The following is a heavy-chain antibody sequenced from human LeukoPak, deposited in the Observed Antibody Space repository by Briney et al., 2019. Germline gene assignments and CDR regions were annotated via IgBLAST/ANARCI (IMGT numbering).Heavy chain of an antibody. D-gene: IGHD2-2*01. V-gene: IGHV3-30*18. CDR2: ISYDGSHK. Sequence: GGSLRLSCAASGFTFSRYWMHWVRQAPGKGLEWVAVISYDGSHKYYADSVKGRFTISRDSSKNTLYLQMNSLRAEDTAVYYCAKDGGSRYCSSASCDALRYWGQGTLVTVSS. CDR3: AKDGGSRYCSSASCDALRY. CDR1: GFTFSRYW. J-gene: IGHJ4*02.